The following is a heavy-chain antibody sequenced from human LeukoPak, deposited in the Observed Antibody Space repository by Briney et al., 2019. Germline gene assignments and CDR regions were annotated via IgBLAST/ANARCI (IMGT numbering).Heavy chain of an antibody. D-gene: IGHD2-2*01. J-gene: IGHJ4*02. CDR2: INPNSGGT. V-gene: IGHV1-2*04. Sequence: GASVKVSCKASGHTFTGYYMHWVRQAPGQGLEWRGWINPNSGGTNYAQKFQGWVTMTRDTSISTAYMELSRLRSDDTAVYYCARDAGYCSSTSCYEGRDFDYWGQGTLVTVSS. CDR3: ARDAGYCSSTSCYEGRDFDY. CDR1: GHTFTGYY.